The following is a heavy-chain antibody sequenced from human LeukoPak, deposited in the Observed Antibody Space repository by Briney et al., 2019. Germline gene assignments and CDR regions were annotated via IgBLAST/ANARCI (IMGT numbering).Heavy chain of an antibody. J-gene: IGHJ3*02. CDR3: ARGKLRSSFDI. CDR2: IYTSGST. Sequence: SETLSLTCTVSGGSISGYYWSWIRQPAGKGLEWIGRIYTSGSTNYNPSLKSRVTMSVDTSKNRFSLKLSSVTAADTAVYYCARGKLRSSFDIWGQGTMVTVSS. D-gene: IGHD3-10*01. V-gene: IGHV4-4*07. CDR1: GGSISGYY.